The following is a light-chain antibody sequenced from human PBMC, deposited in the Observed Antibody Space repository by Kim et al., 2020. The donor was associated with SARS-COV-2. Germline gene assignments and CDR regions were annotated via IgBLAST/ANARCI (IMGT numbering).Light chain of an antibody. CDR2: GVN. Sequence: GQSITISCSGTSSDVGDYNYVSWYQQHPGKAPKLIISGVNKRPSGVSNRFSGSKSGNTASLTISGLQAEDETDYYCTSWTSSNTYVFGTGTKVTVL. CDR3: TSWTSSNTYV. V-gene: IGLV2-14*04. CDR1: SSDVGDYNY. J-gene: IGLJ1*01.